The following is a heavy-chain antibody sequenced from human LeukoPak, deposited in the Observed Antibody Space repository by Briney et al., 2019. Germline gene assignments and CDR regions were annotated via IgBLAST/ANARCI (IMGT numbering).Heavy chain of an antibody. CDR1: GFTFSNAW. V-gene: IGHV3-15*01. CDR3: TTAVSEAGTDSDY. CDR2: IKSKTDGGAT. J-gene: IGHJ4*02. D-gene: IGHD6-19*01. Sequence: GGSLRLSCAVSGFTFSNAWMRWVRQAPGKGVEWVGRIKSKTDGGATDYAAPVKGRFIISRDDSKNTLYLQMNSLKTEDTAVYYCTTAVSEAGTDSDYWGQGTLVTVSS.